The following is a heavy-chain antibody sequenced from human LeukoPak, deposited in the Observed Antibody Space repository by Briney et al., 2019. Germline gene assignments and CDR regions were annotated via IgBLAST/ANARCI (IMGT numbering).Heavy chain of an antibody. J-gene: IGHJ4*02. CDR1: GGSISSYY. Sequence: PSEILSLTCTVSGGSISSYYWSRIRQPPGKGLEWIGYIYYSGSTNYNPSLKSRVTISVDTSKNQFSLKLSSVTAADTAVYYCARDSSSSLDYSYFDYWGQGTLVTVSS. CDR2: IYYSGST. CDR3: ARDSSSSLDYSYFDY. D-gene: IGHD6-6*01. V-gene: IGHV4-59*01.